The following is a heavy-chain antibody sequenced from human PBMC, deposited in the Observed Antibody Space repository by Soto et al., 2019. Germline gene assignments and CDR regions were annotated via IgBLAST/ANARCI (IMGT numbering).Heavy chain of an antibody. J-gene: IGHJ4*02. CDR1: GFTFNNAW. V-gene: IGHV3-15*01. CDR3: TTGVATAKYYFDF. CDR2: IKSNADGGTA. Sequence: VQLVESGGGLVKPGESLTLSCAASGFTFNNAWMSWVRQAPGTGLEWVGRIKSNADGGTADYTPPVKGRFTISRDDSKNTLFLHINSLKTEDTAVYYCTTGVATAKYYFDFWGQGNLVTVSS. D-gene: IGHD6-25*01.